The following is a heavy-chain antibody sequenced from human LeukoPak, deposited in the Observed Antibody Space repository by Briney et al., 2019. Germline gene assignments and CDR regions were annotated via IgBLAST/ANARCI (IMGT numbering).Heavy chain of an antibody. J-gene: IGHJ4*02. CDR2: TYYRSRWYN. D-gene: IGHD6-13*01. Sequence: SQTLSLTCAISGDSVSSNSAAWNWIRQSPSRGLEWLGRTYYRSRWYNEYALSVKSRITIIPDTSKNHFSLQLNSVTPEDTAVYYCARVPGIAAAGDRYFDYWGQGTLVTVSP. CDR3: ARVPGIAAAGDRYFDY. V-gene: IGHV6-1*01. CDR1: GDSVSSNSAA.